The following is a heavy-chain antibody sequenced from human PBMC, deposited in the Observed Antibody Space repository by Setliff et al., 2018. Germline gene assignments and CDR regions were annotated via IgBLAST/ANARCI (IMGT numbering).Heavy chain of an antibody. CDR3: TKDLKKWLQFGWYFDL. D-gene: IGHD5-12*01. CDR1: GYNFTGYC. V-gene: IGHV1-2*02. CDR2: INPNSGGT. Sequence: ASVKVSCKASGYNFTGYCMYWVRQAPGQGLEWMGWINPNSGGTNYAQKFQGRVSMTRDTSISTAFLELNGLRSDDTAAYYCTKDLKKWLQFGWYFDLWGRGTLVTVSS. J-gene: IGHJ2*01.